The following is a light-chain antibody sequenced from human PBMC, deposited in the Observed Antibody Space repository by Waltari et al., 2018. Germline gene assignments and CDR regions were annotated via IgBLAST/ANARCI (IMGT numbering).Light chain of an antibody. J-gene: IGKJ1*01. CDR3: QQHGTLPAT. V-gene: IGKV3-20*01. Sequence: EIVLTQSPGTASLSPGARVTLSCRASQSVGSSSLSWYQQKAGQAPRLVISRASRRGTGIPDRFRGSGSGTDFSLTISRLEPEDFAVYYCQQHGTLPATFGQGTKVEIK. CDR1: QSVGSSS. CDR2: RAS.